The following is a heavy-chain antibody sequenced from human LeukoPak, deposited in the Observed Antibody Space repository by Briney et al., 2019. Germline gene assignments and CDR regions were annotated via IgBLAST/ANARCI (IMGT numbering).Heavy chain of an antibody. D-gene: IGHD3-10*01. CDR1: GFTFSSYE. CDR2: ISSSGSTI. J-gene: IGHJ6*03. CDR3: ARDRSVHNYYGSGSYYTRWLVGYYYYMDV. V-gene: IGHV3-48*03. Sequence: PGGSLRLSCAASGFTFSSYEMNWVRQAPGKGLEWVSYISSSGSTIYYADSVKGRFTISRDNAKNSLYLQMNSLRAEDTALYYCARDRSVHNYYGSGSYYTRWLVGYYYYMDVWGKGTTVTVSS.